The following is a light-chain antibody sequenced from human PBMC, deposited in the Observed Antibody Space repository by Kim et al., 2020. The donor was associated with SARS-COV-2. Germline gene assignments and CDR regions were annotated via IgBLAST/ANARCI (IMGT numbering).Light chain of an antibody. Sequence: TVRLTITLSSGYISNAFEWHRHRPEKGPRCLMMLNTDGSHSKGDGIPDRSSVSSSGAGRYLTISGLQSEDEGDDYCQTWGTGSWVFGGGTKLTIL. J-gene: IGLJ3*02. V-gene: IGLV4-69*01. CDR3: QTWGTGSWV. CDR1: SGYISNA. CDR2: LNTDGSH.